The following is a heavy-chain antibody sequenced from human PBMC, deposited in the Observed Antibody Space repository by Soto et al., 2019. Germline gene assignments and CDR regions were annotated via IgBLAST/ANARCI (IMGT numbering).Heavy chain of an antibody. CDR3: AGRYDSGDNYYDH. V-gene: IGHV4-30-2*01. CDR2: VYHGGTT. Sequence: SETLSLTCALSGGSIKVGGYSWGWIRQPPGKGLEWVGYVYHGGTTKYNPSLKSRVTISLDRSKNQFSLKVTSVTAADTAVYYCAGRYDSGDNYYDHWGQGALVTVSS. D-gene: IGHD3-22*01. CDR1: GGSIKVGGYS. J-gene: IGHJ4*02.